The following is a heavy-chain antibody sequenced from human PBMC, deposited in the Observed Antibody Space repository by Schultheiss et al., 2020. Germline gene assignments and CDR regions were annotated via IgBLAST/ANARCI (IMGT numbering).Heavy chain of an antibody. V-gene: IGHV4-61*01. CDR3: ARGAAGKKLDY. J-gene: IGHJ4*02. CDR2: IYYSGST. D-gene: IGHD6-13*01. CDR1: GGSISSACYY. Sequence: SETLSLTCTVSGGSISSACYYWTWIRQHPGKGLEWIGYIYYSGSTNYNPSLKSRVTISVDTSKNQFSLKLSSVTAADTAVYYCARGAAGKKLDYWGQGTLVTVSS.